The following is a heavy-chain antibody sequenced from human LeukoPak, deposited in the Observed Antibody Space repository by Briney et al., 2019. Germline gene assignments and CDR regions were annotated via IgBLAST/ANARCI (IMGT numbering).Heavy chain of an antibody. CDR2: FDPEDGET. J-gene: IGHJ5*02. V-gene: IGHV1-24*01. D-gene: IGHD3-10*01. Sequence: SVKVSCKVSGYTLTELSMHWVRQAPGKGLEWMGGFDPEDGETIYAQKFQGRVTMTEDTSTDTAYMELSSLRSEDTAVYYCATESSFLRGVIRDLNWFDPWGQGTLVTVSS. CDR1: GYTLTELS. CDR3: ATESSFLRGVIRDLNWFDP.